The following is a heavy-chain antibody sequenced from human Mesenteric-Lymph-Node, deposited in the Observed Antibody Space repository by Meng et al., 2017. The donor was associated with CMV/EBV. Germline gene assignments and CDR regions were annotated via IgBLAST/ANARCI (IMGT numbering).Heavy chain of an antibody. V-gene: IGHV3-7*01. J-gene: IGHJ6*02. D-gene: IGHD3-3*01. Sequence: GESLKISCAASGFSFRSFGMSWVRQAPGKGLEWVANINQDGSEKNYVDSVKGRFTISRDNAKNSLYLQMNSLRVEDTAVYYCARSYHFWNNYYGTYYYGMDVWGPGTTVTVSS. CDR1: GFSFRSFG. CDR2: INQDGSEK. CDR3: ARSYHFWNNYYGTYYYGMDV.